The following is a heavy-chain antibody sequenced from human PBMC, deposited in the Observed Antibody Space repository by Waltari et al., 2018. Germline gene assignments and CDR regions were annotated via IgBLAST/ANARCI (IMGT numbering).Heavy chain of an antibody. J-gene: IGHJ4*02. CDR1: GGTFSSYA. V-gene: IGHV1-8*02. Sequence: QVQLVQSGAEVKKPGSSVKVSCKASGGTFSSYAISWVRQATGQGLEWMGWMKPNSGNTGYAQKFQGRVTMTRNTSISTAYMELSSLRSEDTAVYYCARVRASADYWGQGTLVTVSS. CDR3: ARVRASADY. CDR2: MKPNSGNT. D-gene: IGHD1-26*01.